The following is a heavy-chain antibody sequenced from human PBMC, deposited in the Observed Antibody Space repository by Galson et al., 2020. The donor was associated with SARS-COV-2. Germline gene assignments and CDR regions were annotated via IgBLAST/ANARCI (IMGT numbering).Heavy chain of an antibody. CDR1: GFTFSSYA. Sequence: GESLKISCAASGFTFSSYAMSWVRQAPGKGLEWVSAISGSGGSTYYADSVKGRFTISRDNSKNTLYLQMNSLRAEDTAVYYCAKDSLLWFGEYPIPNWFDPWGQGTLVTVSS. J-gene: IGHJ5*02. D-gene: IGHD3-10*01. CDR3: AKDSLLWFGEYPIPNWFDP. V-gene: IGHV3-23*01. CDR2: ISGSGGST.